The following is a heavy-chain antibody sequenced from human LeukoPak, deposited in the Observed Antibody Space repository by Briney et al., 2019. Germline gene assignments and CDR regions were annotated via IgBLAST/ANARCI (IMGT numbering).Heavy chain of an antibody. CDR3: ARESRGYRYGYYYYYDMDV. Sequence: ASVKVSCKASGYNLTTYSVNWVRQAPGQGLEWMGWVSVYHGTTNYARKVQGRVTMTTDTSTNTAYLELRSLRSDDTAVYYCARESRGYRYGYYYYYDMDVWGQGTTVTVSS. J-gene: IGHJ6*02. V-gene: IGHV1-18*01. CDR2: VSVYHGTT. CDR1: GYNLTTYS. D-gene: IGHD5-18*01.